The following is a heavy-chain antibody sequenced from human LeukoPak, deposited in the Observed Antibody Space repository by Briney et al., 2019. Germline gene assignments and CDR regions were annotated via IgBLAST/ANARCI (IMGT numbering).Heavy chain of an antibody. D-gene: IGHD3-10*01. Sequence: SETLSLTCTVSGGSISIGDYYWSWIRQPPGRGLEWIGYIYYSGSTYYNPSLKSRVTISVDTSKNQFSLKLSSVTAADTAVYYCSSGSSGGDAFDIWGQGTMVTVSS. CDR3: SSGSSGGDAFDI. CDR2: IYYSGST. V-gene: IGHV4-30-4*01. J-gene: IGHJ3*02. CDR1: GGSISIGDYY.